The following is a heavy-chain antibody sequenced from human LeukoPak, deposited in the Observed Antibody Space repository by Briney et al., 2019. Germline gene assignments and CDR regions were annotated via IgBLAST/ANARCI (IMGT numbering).Heavy chain of an antibody. CDR1: GGSLSSGGYY. D-gene: IGHD6-19*01. J-gene: IGHJ5*02. V-gene: IGHV4-31*03. CDR2: INHSGST. Sequence: SQTLSLTCTLSGGSLSSGGYYWSWIRQHPGKGLEWIGEINHSGSTNYNPSLKSRVTISVDTSKKQFFLRLSSVTAADTAVYYCGKGNRYSSGWYWSHWFDTWGKGTLVTVSS. CDR3: GKGNRYSSGWYWSHWFDT.